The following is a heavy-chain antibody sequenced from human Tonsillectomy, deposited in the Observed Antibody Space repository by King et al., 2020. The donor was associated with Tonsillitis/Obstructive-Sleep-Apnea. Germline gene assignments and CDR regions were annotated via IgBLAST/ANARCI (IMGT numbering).Heavy chain of an antibody. D-gene: IGHD6-19*01. CDR1: GFKFSSYA. J-gene: IGHJ4*02. Sequence: QVQLVESGGGVVQPGRSLRLSCVASGFKFSSYAMHWVRQAPGKGLEWVAFISYDGSNKYYADSMKGRFTISRDNSKNTLYLQMNSLRAEDTAVYYCARSIQGWHYFDYWGQGTLVTVSS. CDR3: ARSIQGWHYFDY. V-gene: IGHV3-30*04. CDR2: ISYDGSNK.